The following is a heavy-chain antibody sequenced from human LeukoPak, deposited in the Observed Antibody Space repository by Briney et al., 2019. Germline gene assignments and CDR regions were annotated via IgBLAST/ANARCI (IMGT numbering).Heavy chain of an antibody. CDR3: ARAGLNGDVDY. CDR1: GGSFSGYY. D-gene: IGHD4-17*01. CDR2: INHSGST. Sequence: SETLSLTCAVYGGSFSGYYWSWIRQPPGKGLESIGEINHSGSTNYNPSLKSLVTISVDTSKNQFSLKLSSVTAADTAVYYCARAGLNGDVDYWGQGTLVTVSS. V-gene: IGHV4-34*01. J-gene: IGHJ4*02.